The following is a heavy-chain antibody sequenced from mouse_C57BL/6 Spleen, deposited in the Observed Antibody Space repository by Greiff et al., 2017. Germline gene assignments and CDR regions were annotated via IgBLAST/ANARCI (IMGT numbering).Heavy chain of an antibody. V-gene: IGHV1-55*01. D-gene: IGHD3-2*02. Sequence: VQLQQPGAELVKPGASVKMSCKASGYTFTSYWITWVKQRPGQGLEWIGDIYPGSGSTNYNEKFKSKATLPVDTSSSTAYMQLSSLTSEDSAVYYCARAQATDYAMDYWGQGTSVTVSS. J-gene: IGHJ4*01. CDR2: IYPGSGST. CDR3: ARAQATDYAMDY. CDR1: GYTFTSYW.